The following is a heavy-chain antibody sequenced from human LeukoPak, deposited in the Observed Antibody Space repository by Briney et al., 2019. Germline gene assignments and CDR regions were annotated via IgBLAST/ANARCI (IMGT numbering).Heavy chain of an antibody. V-gene: IGHV3-23*01. CDR1: GFTFSSYA. Sequence: GGSLRLSCAASGFTFSSYAMSWVRQAPGKGLEWVSAISGSGGSTYYADSVKGRFTISRDNSKNTLYLQMNSLRVEDTAVYYCAKAHDFWSSYYTRWGQGTLVTVSS. CDR3: AKAHDFWSSYYTR. J-gene: IGHJ4*02. CDR2: ISGSGGST. D-gene: IGHD3-3*01.